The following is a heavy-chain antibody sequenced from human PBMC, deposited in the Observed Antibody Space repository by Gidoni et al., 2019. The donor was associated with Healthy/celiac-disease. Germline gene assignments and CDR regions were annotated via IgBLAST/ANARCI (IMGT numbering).Heavy chain of an antibody. CDR2: IYYSGST. J-gene: IGHJ4*02. CDR3: ARFPVPRVCSSTSCYTDPGDYGDYGDLYYFDY. D-gene: IGHD2-2*02. Sequence: QVQLQESGPGLVKPSQTLSLTCTVSGGSISSGGYYWSWIRQHPGKGLEWIGYIYYSGSTYYNPSLKSRVTISVDTSKNQFSLKLSSVTAADTAVYYCARFPVPRVCSSTSCYTDPGDYGDYGDLYYFDYWGQGTLVTVSS. V-gene: IGHV4-31*03. CDR1: GGSISSGGYY.